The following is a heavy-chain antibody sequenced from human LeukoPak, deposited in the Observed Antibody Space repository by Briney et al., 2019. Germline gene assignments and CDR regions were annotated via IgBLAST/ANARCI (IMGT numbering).Heavy chain of an antibody. D-gene: IGHD6-13*01. V-gene: IGHV3-7*01. CDR1: GFTFSSYE. CDR3: ARDIVDSSSWYYFDY. CDR2: IKQDGSEK. J-gene: IGHJ4*02. Sequence: PGGSLRLSCAASGFTFSSYEMNWVRQAPGKGLEWVANIKQDGSEKYYVDSVKGRFTISRDNAKNSLYLQMNSQRAEDTAVYYCARDIVDSSSWYYFDYWGQGTLVTVSS.